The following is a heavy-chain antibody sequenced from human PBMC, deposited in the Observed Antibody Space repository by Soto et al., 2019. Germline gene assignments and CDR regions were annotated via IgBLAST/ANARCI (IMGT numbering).Heavy chain of an antibody. CDR1: GGSISTSNL. Sequence: SETRSLTYAVSGGSISTSNLWSCVRQPQGKGLYCIREIYHSGSTNYNPSLKSRVTISVDKSKNQFSLKLSSVTAEDTAVYYCARDITFRRGYIVATAAGYYGMDVWGQGTTVIVYS. V-gene: IGHV4-4*02. J-gene: IGHJ6*02. CDR3: ARDITFRRGYIVATAAGYYGMDV. CDR2: IYHSGST. D-gene: IGHD5-12*01.